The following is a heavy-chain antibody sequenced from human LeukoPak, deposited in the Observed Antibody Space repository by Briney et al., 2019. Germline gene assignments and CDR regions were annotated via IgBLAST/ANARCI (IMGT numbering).Heavy chain of an antibody. J-gene: IGHJ4*02. CDR1: GYTFTSYD. CDR2: MNPNSGNT. D-gene: IGHD6-19*01. Sequence: ASVKVSCKASGYTFTSYDINWVRQATGQGLEWMGWMNPNSGNTGYAQKFQGRVTMTRNTSISTAYMELSSLRSEDTAMYYCATLAVAGTPSHFDYWGQGTLATVSS. CDR3: ATLAVAGTPSHFDY. V-gene: IGHV1-8*01.